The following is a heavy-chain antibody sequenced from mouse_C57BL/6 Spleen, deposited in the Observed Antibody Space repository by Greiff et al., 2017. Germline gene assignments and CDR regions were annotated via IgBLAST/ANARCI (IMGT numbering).Heavy chain of an antibody. CDR1: GYTFTSYW. CDR2: IDPSDSYT. Sequence: VQLQQPGAELVMPGASVKLSCKASGYTFTSYWMHWVKQRPGQGLEWIGEIDPSDSYTNYNQKFKGKSTLTVDKSSSTAYMQLSSLTSEDSAVYYCAIYDDGFDYWGQGTTLTVSS. J-gene: IGHJ2*01. CDR3: AIYDDGFDY. V-gene: IGHV1-69*01. D-gene: IGHD2-12*01.